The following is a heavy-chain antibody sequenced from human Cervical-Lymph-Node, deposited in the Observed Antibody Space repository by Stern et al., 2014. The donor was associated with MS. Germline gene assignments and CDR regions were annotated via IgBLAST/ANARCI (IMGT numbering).Heavy chain of an antibody. D-gene: IGHD3-10*01. CDR2: ATYDGSDQ. Sequence: QVQLVESGGGVVQPGKSLRLSCAASGFTFSDYGMHWVRQAPGKGLEWVALATYDGSDQYYADSVKGRFTVSRDNSKNTVLLQMNGLRPEDTAVYFCASDRGLTHYFYGMDVWGQGTTVTVSS. V-gene: IGHV3-30*03. CDR1: GFTFSDYG. CDR3: ASDRGLTHYFYGMDV. J-gene: IGHJ6*02.